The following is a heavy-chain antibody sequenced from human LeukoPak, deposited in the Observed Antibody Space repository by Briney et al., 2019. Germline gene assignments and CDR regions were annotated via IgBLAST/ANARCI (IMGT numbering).Heavy chain of an antibody. Sequence: SETLSLTCAVSGGSFSGYYWSWIRQPPGKGLEWIGEINHSGSTNYNPSLKSRVTISVDTAKNQFSLQLSSVTGADTAVYYCAREGLGAAAGTGGFDPWGQGTLVTVSS. D-gene: IGHD6-13*01. V-gene: IGHV4-34*01. CDR2: INHSGST. CDR1: GGSFSGYY. J-gene: IGHJ5*02. CDR3: AREGLGAAAGTGGFDP.